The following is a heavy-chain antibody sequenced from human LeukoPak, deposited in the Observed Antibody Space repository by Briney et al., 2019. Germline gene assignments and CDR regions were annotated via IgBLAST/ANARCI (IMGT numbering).Heavy chain of an antibody. CDR3: ARGVEPLAANSLAY. V-gene: IGHV3-53*01. J-gene: IGHJ4*02. Sequence: PGGSLRLSCAASGFTVITNGMTWGRQAPGKGLEWVSVLYSDGNTKYADSVQGRFTISRDNSKNTLYLEMNSLSPDDTAVYYCARGVEPLAANSLAYWGQGTLVTVSS. CDR2: LYSDGNT. CDR1: GFTVITNG. D-gene: IGHD1-14*01.